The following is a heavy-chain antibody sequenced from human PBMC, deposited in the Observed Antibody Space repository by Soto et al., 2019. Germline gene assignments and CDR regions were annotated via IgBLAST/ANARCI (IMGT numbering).Heavy chain of an antibody. Sequence: QVHLQESGPGLVKPSQTLSLTCTVSGGSLTSNGYYWSWIRQRPEKGLEWLGYTYYSGTTHFNPSLKSQLSISMDTSNNQFSLNLTSVTAADTAVYFCARDLLYRAVFEIWGQGTLVTVSA. CDR1: GGSLTSNGYY. CDR2: TYYSGTT. J-gene: IGHJ3*02. V-gene: IGHV4-31*01. D-gene: IGHD3-3*01. CDR3: ARDLLYRAVFEI.